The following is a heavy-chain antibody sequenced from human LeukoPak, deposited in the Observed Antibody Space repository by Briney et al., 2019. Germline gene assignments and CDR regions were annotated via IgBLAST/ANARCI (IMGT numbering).Heavy chain of an antibody. CDR1: GYTLTELS. V-gene: IGHV1-24*01. CDR2: FDPEDGET. CDR3: ASAPVPRYYYYYYGMDV. Sequence: ASVKVSCKVSGYTLTELSMHWVRQAPGKGLEWMGGFDPEDGETIYAQKFQGRVTMTEDTSIDTAYMELSSLRSEDTAVYYCASAPVPRYYYYYYGMDVWGQGTTVTVSS. D-gene: IGHD6-6*01. J-gene: IGHJ6*02.